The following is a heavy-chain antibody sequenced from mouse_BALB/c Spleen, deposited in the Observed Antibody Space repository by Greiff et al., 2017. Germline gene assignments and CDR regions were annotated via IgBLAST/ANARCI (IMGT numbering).Heavy chain of an antibody. CDR3: ARDNYDYESYWYFDV. CDR1: GFTFTDYY. D-gene: IGHD2-4*01. Sequence: EVQLQESGGGLVQPGGSLRLSCATSGFTFTDYYMSWVRQPPGKALEWLGFIRNKANGYTTEYSASVKGRFTISRDNSQSILYLQMNTLRAEDSATYYCARDNYDYESYWYFDVWGAGTTVTVSS. CDR2: IRNKANGYTT. V-gene: IGHV7-3*02. J-gene: IGHJ1*01.